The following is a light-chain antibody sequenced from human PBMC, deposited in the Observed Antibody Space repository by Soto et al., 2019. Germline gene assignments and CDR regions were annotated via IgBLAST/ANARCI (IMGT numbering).Light chain of an antibody. CDR2: GNS. Sequence: QSALTQPPSVSGAQGQRVTISCTGSSSNIGAGYDVHWYQQLPGTAPKILIYGNSNRPSGVPDRFSGSKSGTSASLAITGLQAEDEADYYCQSYDSSLSVVFGGGTKLTVL. CDR1: SSNIGAGYD. V-gene: IGLV1-40*01. CDR3: QSYDSSLSVV. J-gene: IGLJ2*01.